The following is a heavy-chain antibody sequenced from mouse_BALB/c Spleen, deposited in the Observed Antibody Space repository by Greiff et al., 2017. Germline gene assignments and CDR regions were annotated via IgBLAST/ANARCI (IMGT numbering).Heavy chain of an antibody. J-gene: IGHJ2*01. CDR1: GYTFTSYY. CDR3: GTGTDFDY. D-gene: IGHD4-1*01. V-gene: IGHV1S56*01. CDR2: IYPGNVNT. Sequence: QVQLQQSGPELVKPGASVRISCKASGYTFTSYYIHWVKQRPGQGLEWIGWIYPGNVNTKYNEKFKGKATLTADKSSSTAYMQLSSLTSEDSAVYFCGTGTDFDYWGQGTTLTVSS.